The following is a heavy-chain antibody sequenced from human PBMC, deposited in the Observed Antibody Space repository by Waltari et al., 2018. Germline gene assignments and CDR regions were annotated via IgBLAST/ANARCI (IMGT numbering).Heavy chain of an antibody. CDR2: IYTSGST. V-gene: IGHV4-4*07. Sequence: QVQLQESGPGLVKPSETMSLTCTVAGGSISSYYWSWIRQPAGKGLGWIGRIYTSGSTNYNPSLKSRVTMSVDTSKNQFSLKLSSVTAADTAVYYCARDRIAFDYWGQGTLVTVSS. D-gene: IGHD2-15*01. CDR1: GGSISSYY. J-gene: IGHJ4*02. CDR3: ARDRIAFDY.